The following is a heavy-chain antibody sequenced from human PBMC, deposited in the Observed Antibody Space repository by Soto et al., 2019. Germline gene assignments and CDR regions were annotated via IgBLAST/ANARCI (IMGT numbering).Heavy chain of an antibody. CDR2: INHSGST. CDR3: ARGWSPPNSSSSIYYYYMDV. D-gene: IGHD6-6*01. J-gene: IGHJ6*03. Sequence: SQTLSLTCAVYGGSFSGYYWSWIRQPPGKGLEWIGEINHSGSTNYNPSLKSRVTISVDTSKNQFSLKLSSVTAADTAVYYCARGWSPPNSSSSIYYYYMDVWGKGTTVTVSS. V-gene: IGHV4-34*01. CDR1: GGSFSGYY.